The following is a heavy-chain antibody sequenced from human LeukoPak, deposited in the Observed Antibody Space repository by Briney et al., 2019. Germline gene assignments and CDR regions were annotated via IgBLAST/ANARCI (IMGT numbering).Heavy chain of an antibody. D-gene: IGHD2-2*01. CDR2: IYSGGST. J-gene: IGHJ6*02. Sequence: GGSLRLSCAASGFTVSSNYMSWVRQAPGKGLEWVSVIYSGGSTYYADSVKGRFTISRDNSKNTLYLQMNSLRAEDTAVYYCARDPDIVVVPAAMYYYYGMDVWGQGTTVTVSS. V-gene: IGHV3-53*01. CDR3: ARDPDIVVVPAAMYYYYGMDV. CDR1: GFTVSSNY.